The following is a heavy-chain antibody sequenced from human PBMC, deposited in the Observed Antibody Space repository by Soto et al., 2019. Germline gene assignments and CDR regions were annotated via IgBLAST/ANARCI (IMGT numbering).Heavy chain of an antibody. D-gene: IGHD2-21*02. Sequence: ASVKVSCKASGYTFTSYAMHWVRQAPGQRLEWMGWINAGNGNTKYSQKFQGRVTITRDTSASTAYMELSSLRSDDTAVYYCARASSHYCGGDCYFDYWGQGTLVTVSS. CDR2: INAGNGNT. J-gene: IGHJ4*02. V-gene: IGHV1-3*01. CDR1: GYTFTSYA. CDR3: ARASSHYCGGDCYFDY.